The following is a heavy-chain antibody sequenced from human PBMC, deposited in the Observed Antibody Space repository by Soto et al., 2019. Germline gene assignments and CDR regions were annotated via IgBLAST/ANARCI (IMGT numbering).Heavy chain of an antibody. J-gene: IGHJ4*02. CDR1: GGTFSSYT. CDR2: IIPILGIA. Sequence: ASVKVSCKASGGTFSSYTISWVRQAPGQGLEWMGRIIPILGIANYAQKFQGRVTITADKSTSTAYMELSSLRSEDTAVYYCARDFKEVRGVIPLDYWGQGTLVTVSS. CDR3: ARDFKEVRGVIPLDY. D-gene: IGHD3-10*01. V-gene: IGHV1-69*04.